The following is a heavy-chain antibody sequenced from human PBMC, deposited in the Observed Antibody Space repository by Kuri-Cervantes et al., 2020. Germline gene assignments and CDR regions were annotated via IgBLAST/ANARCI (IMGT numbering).Heavy chain of an antibody. Sequence: GGSLRLSCAASGFTFSSYSMNWVRQAPGKGLEWVSSISSSSSYIYYADSVKGRFTISRDNAKNSLYLQMNSLRAEDTAVYYCARDLEQQPLQWYYYGMDVWGQGTTVTVSS. V-gene: IGHV3-21*01. CDR1: GFTFSSYS. J-gene: IGHJ6*02. D-gene: IGHD6-13*01. CDR2: ISSSSSYI. CDR3: ARDLEQQPLQWYYYGMDV.